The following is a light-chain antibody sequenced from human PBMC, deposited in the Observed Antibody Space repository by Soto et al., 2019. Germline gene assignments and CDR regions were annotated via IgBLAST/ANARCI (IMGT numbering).Light chain of an antibody. V-gene: IGKV4-1*01. J-gene: IGKJ1*01. CDR3: QQYFSSTRT. CDR1: QSILYRSKNKYY. Sequence: DIVMTQSPDSLAVSLGERATFNCKSSQSILYRSKNKYYLAWYQQKSGQPPKLLIYWASLRESGVPDRFTGSGCGRDFTPLIISRQAADDAVYYCQQYFSSTRTFGQGTKVEIK. CDR2: WAS.